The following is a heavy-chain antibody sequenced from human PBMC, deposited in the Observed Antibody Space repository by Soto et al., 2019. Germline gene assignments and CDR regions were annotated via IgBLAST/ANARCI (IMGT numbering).Heavy chain of an antibody. D-gene: IGHD6-6*01. J-gene: IGHJ5*02. V-gene: IGHV1-2*02. Sequence: ASVKVSCKASGFSFTGYYIHWLRQAPGQGLEWMGWINAHSGGTEYAQKFQGRVTLTRDTSIATAYLTLTSLTSDDTALYYCAKDLTRQLAYWLDPWGQGTQITVSS. CDR3: AKDLTRQLAYWLDP. CDR2: INAHSGGT. CDR1: GFSFTGYY.